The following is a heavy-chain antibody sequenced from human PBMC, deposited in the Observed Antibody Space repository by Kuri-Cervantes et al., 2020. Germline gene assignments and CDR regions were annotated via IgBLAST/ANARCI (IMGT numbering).Heavy chain of an antibody. J-gene: IGHJ5*02. D-gene: IGHD1-26*01. Sequence: GESLKISCQGSGYNFTNYWIGWVRQMPGKGLEWMGIIYPGDSDTKYNPSFEGQVTMSVDRSISTAYLQWSSLKASDTAMYYCARRYTGTYGVDPWGQGTLVTVSS. V-gene: IGHV5-51*01. CDR1: GYNFTNYW. CDR3: ARRYTGTYGVDP. CDR2: IYPGDSDT.